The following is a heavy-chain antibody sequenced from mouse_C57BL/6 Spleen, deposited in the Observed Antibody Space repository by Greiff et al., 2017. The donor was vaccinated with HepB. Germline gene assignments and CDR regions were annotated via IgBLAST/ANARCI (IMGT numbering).Heavy chain of an antibody. Sequence: EVMLVESGGGLVKPGGSLKLSCAASGFTFSSYTMSWVRQTPEKRLEWVATISGGGGNTYYPDSVKGRFTISRDNAKHTLYLQMSRLRAEDTACYNTARDGRDWYIDVWGTGTTVTVSS. CDR3: ARDGRDWYIDV. CDR1: GFTFSSYT. J-gene: IGHJ1*03. CDR2: ISGGGGNT. V-gene: IGHV5-9*01.